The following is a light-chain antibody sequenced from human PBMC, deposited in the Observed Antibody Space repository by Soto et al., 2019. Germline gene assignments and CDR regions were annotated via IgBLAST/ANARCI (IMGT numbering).Light chain of an antibody. J-gene: IGLJ3*02. CDR1: SSDVGGYNY. CDR3: CSYAGSYTLV. Sequence: QSALTQPPSASGSPGQSVTISCTGTSSDVGGYNYVSWYQQQPGKAPKLMIYDVTKRPSGVPDRLSGSKSGNTASLTISGLQTEDEADYYCCSYAGSYTLVFGGGTKLTVL. CDR2: DVT. V-gene: IGLV2-11*01.